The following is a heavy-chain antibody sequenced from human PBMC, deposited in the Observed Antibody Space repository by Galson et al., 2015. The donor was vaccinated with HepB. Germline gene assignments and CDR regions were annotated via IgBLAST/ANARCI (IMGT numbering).Heavy chain of an antibody. CDR3: AKLPPLDHAFDI. J-gene: IGHJ3*02. Sequence: SLRLSCAASGFTFSSYGMHWVRQAPGKGLEWVAVISYDGSNKYYADSVKGRFTISRDNSKNTLYLQMNSLRAEDTAVYYCAKLPPLDHAFDIWGQGTMVTVSS. CDR1: GFTFSSYG. CDR2: ISYDGSNK. D-gene: IGHD2-2*03. V-gene: IGHV3-30*18.